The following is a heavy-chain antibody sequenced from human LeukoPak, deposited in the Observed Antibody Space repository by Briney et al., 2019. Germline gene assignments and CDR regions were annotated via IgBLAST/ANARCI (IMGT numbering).Heavy chain of an antibody. D-gene: IGHD1-14*01. V-gene: IGHV4-39*07. CDR3: ARIGREPRPNWFDP. J-gene: IGHJ5*02. Sequence: LETLSLTCTVSGGSISSSSYYWGWFRQPPGQGLEWIAYIYYNGFTQYTPSLRSRVTISGDTSKNQFSLKLSSVTAADTAVYYCARIGREPRPNWFDPWGQGTLVIVSS. CDR2: IYYNGFT. CDR1: GGSISSSSYY.